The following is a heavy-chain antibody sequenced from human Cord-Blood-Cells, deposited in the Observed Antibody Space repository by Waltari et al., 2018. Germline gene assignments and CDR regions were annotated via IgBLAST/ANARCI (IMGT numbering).Heavy chain of an antibody. Sequence: QVQLQQSGPGLVKPSQTLSLTCAISGDSVSTNSPAWHWIRQAPSRGLEWLERTYDRSKWYNDYAVSVKSRITINPDTSKNQFSLQLNSVTPEDTAVYYCARERWRKELLTPWYFDLWGRGTLVTVSS. J-gene: IGHJ2*01. CDR3: ARERWRKELLTPWYFDL. CDR2: TYDRSKWYN. CDR1: GDSVSTNSPA. V-gene: IGHV6-1*01. D-gene: IGHD1-26*01.